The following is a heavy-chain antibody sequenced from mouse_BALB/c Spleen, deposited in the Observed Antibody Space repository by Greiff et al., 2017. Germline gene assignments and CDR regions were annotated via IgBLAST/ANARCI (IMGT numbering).Heavy chain of an antibody. CDR1: GYTFTDYA. J-gene: IGHJ1*01. D-gene: IGHD2-4*01. V-gene: IGHV1-67*01. CDR2: ISTYSGNT. Sequence: QVHVKQSGPELVRPGVSVKISCKGSGYTFTDYAMHWVKQSHAKSLEWIGVISTYSGNTNYNQKFKGKATMTVDKSSSTAYMELARLTSEDSAIYYCAKDEYDENWYFDVWGAGTTVTVSS. CDR3: AKDEYDENWYFDV.